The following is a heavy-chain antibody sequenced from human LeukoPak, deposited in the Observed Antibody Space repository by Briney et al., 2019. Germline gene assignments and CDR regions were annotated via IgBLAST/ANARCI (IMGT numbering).Heavy chain of an antibody. Sequence: GGSLRLSCAASGFTFSNYEFNWVRQPPGKGLEWVSYISSSGRNIYYADSVKGRFTISRDNAKNSLYLQMNSLRAEDTAVYYCARSSYQYDSSANYWGQGTLVTVSS. D-gene: IGHD3-22*01. CDR2: ISSSGRNI. CDR1: GFTFSNYE. J-gene: IGHJ4*02. V-gene: IGHV3-48*03. CDR3: ARSSYQYDSSANY.